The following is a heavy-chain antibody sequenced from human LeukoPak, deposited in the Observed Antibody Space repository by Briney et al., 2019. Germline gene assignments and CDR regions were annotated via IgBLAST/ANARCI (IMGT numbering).Heavy chain of an antibody. CDR3: ARDLTKGVVPAANWFDP. Sequence: AGGSLRLSCAASGFTFSDYYMSWIRQAPGKGLEWVSYISSGGSTIYYADSVKGRFTISRDNAKNSLYLQMNSLRAEDTAVYYCARDLTKGVVPAANWFDPWGQGTMVTVSS. V-gene: IGHV3-11*04. CDR2: ISSGGSTI. J-gene: IGHJ5*01. CDR1: GFTFSDYY. D-gene: IGHD2-2*01.